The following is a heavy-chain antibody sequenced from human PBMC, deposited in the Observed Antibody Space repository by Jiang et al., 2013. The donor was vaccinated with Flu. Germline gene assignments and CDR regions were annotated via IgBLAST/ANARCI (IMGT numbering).Heavy chain of an antibody. V-gene: IGHV1-69*04. CDR1: GGTFSSYA. J-gene: IGHJ4*02. D-gene: IGHD3-22*01. Sequence: GAEVKKPGSSVKVSCKASGGTFSSYAISWVRQAPGQGLEWMGGIIPILGIANYAQKFQGRVTITADKSTSTAYMELSSLRSEDTAVYYCARLAATQIYDSSGYPRNSFDYWGQGTLVTVSS. CDR3: ARLAATQIYDSSGYPRNSFDY. CDR2: IIPILGIA.